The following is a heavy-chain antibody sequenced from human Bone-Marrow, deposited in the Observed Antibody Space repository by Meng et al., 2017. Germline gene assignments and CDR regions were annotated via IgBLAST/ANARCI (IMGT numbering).Heavy chain of an antibody. CDR2: IKTKGESQTT. CDR1: GFTFKNVW. Sequence: EVQLVESGGGLVQPGGSLRLSCAASGFTFKNVWMSWVRQAPGKGLEWVGRIKTKGESQTTDHAEPVKGRFTVSRDDSRNMLYLQMNSLKTEDTAMYYCATDEMSLDRHWGQGTLVTVSS. D-gene: IGHD1-1*01. J-gene: IGHJ1*01. V-gene: IGHV3-15*05. CDR3: ATDEMSLDRH.